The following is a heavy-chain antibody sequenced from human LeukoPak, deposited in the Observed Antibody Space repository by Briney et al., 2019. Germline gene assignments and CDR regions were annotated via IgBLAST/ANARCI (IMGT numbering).Heavy chain of an antibody. V-gene: IGHV3-11*01. Sequence: GGSLRLSCAASRFTFSNYWMSWIRQAPGKGLEWVSYISSSGSTIYYADSVKGRFTISRDNAKNSLYLQMNSLRAEDTAVYYCARHGDGDYDWFDPWGQGTLVTVSS. CDR3: ARHGDGDYDWFDP. D-gene: IGHD4-17*01. J-gene: IGHJ5*02. CDR2: ISSSGSTI. CDR1: RFTFSNYW.